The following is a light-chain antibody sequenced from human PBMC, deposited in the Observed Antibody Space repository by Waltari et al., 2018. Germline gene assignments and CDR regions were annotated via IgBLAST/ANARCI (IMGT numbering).Light chain of an antibody. CDR2: RAS. J-gene: IGKJ2*03. CDR3: QQYNSAPYS. V-gene: IGKV1-13*02. Sequence: AIQMTQSPSSLSASVADRVTITCRASQGISSGLAWYQQKPGKTPNLLIYRASSLQSGVASRFSGSGSGTDFTLTISSLQPEDFATYYCQQYNSAPYSFGQGTKVEIK. CDR1: QGISSG.